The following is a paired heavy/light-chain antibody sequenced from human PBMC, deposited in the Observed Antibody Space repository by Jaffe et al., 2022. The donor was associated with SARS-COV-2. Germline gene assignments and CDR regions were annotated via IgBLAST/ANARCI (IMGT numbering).Heavy chain of an antibody. V-gene: IGHV3-53*01. D-gene: IGHD6-19*01. CDR1: GFTVSSNY. Sequence: EVQLVESGGGLIQPGGSLRLSCAASGFTVSSNYMSWVRQAPGKGLEWVSLIYTSGSTSYADSVKGRFTISRDNSKNTLYLQINSLRADDTAVYYCARDRGSNAWSDYWGQGTLVTVSS. CDR2: IYTSGST. CDR3: ARDRGSNAWSDY. J-gene: IGHJ4*02.
Light chain of an antibody. CDR1: SGHSSYA. CDR2: ISSDGSH. Sequence: QLVLTQSPSASASLGASVKLTCTLSSGHSSYAIAWHQQRPEKGPRYLMKISSDGSHIKGDGIPDRFSGSSSGAERYLTISSLQSEDEADYYCQTWDTGIRVFGGGTKLTVL. V-gene: IGLV4-69*01. CDR3: QTWDTGIRV. J-gene: IGLJ3*02.